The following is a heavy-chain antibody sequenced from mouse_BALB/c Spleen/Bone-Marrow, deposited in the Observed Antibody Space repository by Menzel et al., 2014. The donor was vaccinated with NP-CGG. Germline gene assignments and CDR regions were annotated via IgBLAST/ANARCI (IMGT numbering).Heavy chain of an antibody. Sequence: VQLKQSGPELVKPGASVKISCKASGYSFTGYYMHWVKQSHGNSLDWIGYIYPYNGVSSYNQKFKGKATLTVDKSSSTAYMELRSLTSDDSAVYFCESRGEYFDVWGAGTTVTVSS. J-gene: IGHJ1*01. V-gene: IGHV1-31*01. CDR1: GYSFTGYY. CDR3: ESRGEYFDV. CDR2: IYPYNGVS.